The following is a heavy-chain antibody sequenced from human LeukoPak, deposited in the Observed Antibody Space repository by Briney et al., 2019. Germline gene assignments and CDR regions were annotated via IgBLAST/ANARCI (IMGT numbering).Heavy chain of an antibody. Sequence: SESLSLTCTVSGGSISGYYWNWTRQPPGKGLEWIGYIYYSGSTNYNPSLKSRVPISVDTSKNHFSLKLSSVTAADTAVYYCARALYSSWSSNYFHYWGQGTLVPVSS. D-gene: IGHD6-6*01. CDR3: ARALYSSWSSNYFHY. V-gene: IGHV4-59*01. J-gene: IGHJ4*02. CDR1: GGSISGYY. CDR2: IYYSGST.